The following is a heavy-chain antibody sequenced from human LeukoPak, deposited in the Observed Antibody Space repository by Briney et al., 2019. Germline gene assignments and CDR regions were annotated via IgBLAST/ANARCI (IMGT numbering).Heavy chain of an antibody. V-gene: IGHV3-48*03. CDR1: GFIFSSYE. J-gene: IGHJ2*01. D-gene: IGHD4-17*01. CDR3: AKDPSTFLTTGWYFDL. CDR2: ISSSGSTI. Sequence: GGSLRLSCAASGFIFSSYEMNWVRQAPGKGLEWVSYISSSGSTIYYADSVKGRFTISRDNAKNSLYLQMSSLRAVDTAIYYCAKDPSTFLTTGWYFDLWGRGTLVIVSS.